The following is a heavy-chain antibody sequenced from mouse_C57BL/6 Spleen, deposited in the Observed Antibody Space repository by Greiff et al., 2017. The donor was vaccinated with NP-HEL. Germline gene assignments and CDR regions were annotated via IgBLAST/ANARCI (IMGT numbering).Heavy chain of an antibody. J-gene: IGHJ4*01. V-gene: IGHV1-55*01. CDR2: IYPGSGST. Sequence: QVQLKQPGAELVKPGASVKMSCKASGYTFTSYWITWVKQRPGQGLEWIGDIYPGSGSTNYNEKFKSKATLTVDTSSSTAYMQLSSLTSEDSAVYYCARRAYGKGHAMDYWGQGTSVTVSS. D-gene: IGHD2-1*01. CDR3: ARRAYGKGHAMDY. CDR1: GYTFTSYW.